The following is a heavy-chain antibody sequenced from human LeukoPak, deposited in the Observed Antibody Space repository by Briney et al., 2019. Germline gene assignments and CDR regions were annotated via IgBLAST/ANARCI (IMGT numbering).Heavy chain of an antibody. CDR1: GFTFSSYG. V-gene: IGHV3-30*02. J-gene: IGHJ4*02. Sequence: GRSLRLSCAASGFTFSSYGMHWVRQAPGKGLEWVAFIRYDGSNKYYADSVKGRFTISRDNSKNTLYLQMNSLRAEDTAVYYCAKDSRYYDILTGYYLFDYWGQGTLVTVSS. CDR2: IRYDGSNK. D-gene: IGHD3-9*01. CDR3: AKDSRYYDILTGYYLFDY.